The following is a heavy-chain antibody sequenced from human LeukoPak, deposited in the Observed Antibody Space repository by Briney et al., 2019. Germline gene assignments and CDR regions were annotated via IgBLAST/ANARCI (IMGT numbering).Heavy chain of an antibody. CDR1: GYTFTSYG. D-gene: IGHD6-13*01. CDR3: ARAGYSSSWYVHGNWFDP. CDR2: ISAYNGNT. J-gene: IGHJ5*02. Sequence: ASVKVSCKASGYTFTSYGISWVRQAPGQGLEWMGWISAYNGNTNYAQKLQGRVTMTTDTSTSTAYMELRSLRSDDTAVYYCARAGYSSSWYVHGNWFDPWGQGTLVTVSS. V-gene: IGHV1-18*01.